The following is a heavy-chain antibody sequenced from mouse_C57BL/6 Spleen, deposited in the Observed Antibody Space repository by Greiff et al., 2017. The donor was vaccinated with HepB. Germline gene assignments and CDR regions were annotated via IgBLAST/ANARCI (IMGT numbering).Heavy chain of an antibody. CDR3: ARADYSNCPWYFDV. J-gene: IGHJ1*03. CDR2: IYPGSGST. D-gene: IGHD2-5*01. Sequence: QVQLQQPGAELVKPGASVKMSCKASGYTFTSYWITWVKQRPGQGLEWIGDIYPGSGSTNYNEKFKSKATLTVDTSSSTAYMQLSSLTSEDSAVYYCARADYSNCPWYFDVWGTGTTVTVSS. CDR1: GYTFTSYW. V-gene: IGHV1-55*01.